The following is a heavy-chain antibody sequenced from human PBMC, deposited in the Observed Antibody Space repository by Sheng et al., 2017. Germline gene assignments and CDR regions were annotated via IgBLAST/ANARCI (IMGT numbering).Heavy chain of an antibody. Sequence: QLQLQESGPGLVKPSETLSLTCTVSGGSISSSSYYWGWIRQPPGKGLEWIGSIYYSGSHLLQPALKSRVTISVDTSKNQFSLKLSSVTAADTAVYYCARHLRRLGQGYMDVWGQRDHGHRLL. J-gene: IGHJ6*03. CDR1: GGSISSSSYY. CDR2: IYYSGSH. D-gene: IGHD3-16*01. CDR3: ARHLRRLGQGYMDV. V-gene: IGHV4-39*01.